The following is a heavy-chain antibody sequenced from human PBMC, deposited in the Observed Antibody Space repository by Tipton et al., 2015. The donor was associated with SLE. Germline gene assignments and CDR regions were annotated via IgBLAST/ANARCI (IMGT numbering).Heavy chain of an antibody. CDR3: ARERYSSSGYGMDV. CDR2: ISSSSSTI. V-gene: IGHV3-48*01. J-gene: IGHJ6*02. CDR1: GFTFSSYS. D-gene: IGHD6-6*01. Sequence: SLRLSCAASGFTFSSYSMNWVRQAPGKGLEWVSYISSSSSTIYYADSVKGRFTISRDNAKNSLYLQMNSLRAEDTAVYYCARERYSSSGYGMDVWGQGTTVTVSS.